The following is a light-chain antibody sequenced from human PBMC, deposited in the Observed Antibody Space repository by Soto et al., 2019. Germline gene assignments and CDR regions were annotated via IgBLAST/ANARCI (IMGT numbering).Light chain of an antibody. Sequence: DIQMSQSPSSLSASVGDRVTITCQASQDMSNYLNWYQHKPGKAPKLLIFRASNLETGVPSRFSGGGSGTHFTFTISSLQPEDIATYYCQQYDNLPSYTFGPGTKLEIK. J-gene: IGKJ2*01. CDR3: QQYDNLPSYT. CDR2: RAS. V-gene: IGKV1-33*01. CDR1: QDMSNY.